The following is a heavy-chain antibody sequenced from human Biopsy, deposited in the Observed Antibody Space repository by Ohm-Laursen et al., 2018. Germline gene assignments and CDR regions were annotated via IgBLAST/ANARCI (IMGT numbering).Heavy chain of an antibody. Sequence: ASVKVSCKASGYTFTNYAINWVRQAPGQGPEWMGWVNPNSGNTGYAQKFQGRVAMTRSTSISTAYMELSSLTSEDTAVYYCAREPFGQQLGPFDYWGQGALVIVSS. CDR1: GYTFTNYA. D-gene: IGHD6-13*01. J-gene: IGHJ4*02. CDR3: AREPFGQQLGPFDY. CDR2: VNPNSGNT. V-gene: IGHV1-8*01.